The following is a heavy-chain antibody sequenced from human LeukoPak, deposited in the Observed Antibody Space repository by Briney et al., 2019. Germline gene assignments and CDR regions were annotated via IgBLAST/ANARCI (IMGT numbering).Heavy chain of an antibody. CDR2: INSDGSST. CDR3: ARGRQYSSRRIHQ. CDR1: GFPFSSYW. J-gene: IGHJ1*01. V-gene: IGHV3-74*01. D-gene: IGHD6-19*01. Sequence: GESLKISCAASGFPFSSYWMHWVRQAPGRGLVWVSRINSDGSSTSYADSVKGRSTISRDNAKNTLFLQVNSLRAEATAGHYCARGRQYSSRRIHQWGQSPLVRLPS.